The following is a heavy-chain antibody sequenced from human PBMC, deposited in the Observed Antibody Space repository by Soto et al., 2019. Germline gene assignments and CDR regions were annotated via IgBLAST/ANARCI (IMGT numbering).Heavy chain of an antibody. CDR3: ARVPHGYHYYSGMDV. CDR1: GFTFSRYS. Sequence: EVQLVESGGGLVKPGGSLRLSCAASGFTFSRYSMNWVRQAPGKGLEWVSSISSSSSYIYYADSVKGRFTISRDNAKNSLYLQMNSLRAEDTAVYYFARVPHGYHYYSGMDVWGRGTAVTVSS. V-gene: IGHV3-21*01. J-gene: IGHJ6*02. CDR2: ISSSSSYI.